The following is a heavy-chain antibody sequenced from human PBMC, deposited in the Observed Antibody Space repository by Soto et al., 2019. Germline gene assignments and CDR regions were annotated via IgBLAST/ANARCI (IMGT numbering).Heavy chain of an antibody. CDR2: ISYDGSNK. V-gene: IGHV3-30*18. D-gene: IGHD4-17*01. J-gene: IGHJ4*02. Sequence: PGGSLRLSCAASGFTFSSYGMHWVRQAPGKGLEWVAVISYDGSNKYYADSVKGRSTISRDNSKNTLYLQMNSLRAEDTAVYYCAKGHYGDYSSVLAFWGQGTLVTVSS. CDR1: GFTFSSYG. CDR3: AKGHYGDYSSVLAF.